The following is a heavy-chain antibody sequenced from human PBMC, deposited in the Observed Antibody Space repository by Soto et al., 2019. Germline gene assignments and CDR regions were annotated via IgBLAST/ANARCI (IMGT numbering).Heavy chain of an antibody. D-gene: IGHD4-17*01. J-gene: IGHJ6*02. Sequence: PGGSLRLSCAASGFTFSSYAMSWVRQAPGKGLEWVSAISGSGGSTYYADSVKGRFTISRDNSKNTLYLQMNSLRAEDTAVYYCAKVIGDYLDYYYYGMDVWGQGTTVTVSS. CDR1: GFTFSSYA. V-gene: IGHV3-23*01. CDR3: AKVIGDYLDYYYYGMDV. CDR2: ISGSGGST.